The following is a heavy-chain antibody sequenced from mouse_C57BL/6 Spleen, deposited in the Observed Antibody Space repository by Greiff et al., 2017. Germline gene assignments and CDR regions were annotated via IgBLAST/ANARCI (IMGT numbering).Heavy chain of an antibody. Sequence: VQLQQSGAELARPGASVKLSCKASGYTLTSYGISWVKQRTGQGLEWIGEIYPRSGNTYYNEKFKGKATLTADKSSSTAYMELRSLTSEDSAVYFCARRGYDYDKAWFAYWGQGTLVTVSA. J-gene: IGHJ3*01. CDR3: ARRGYDYDKAWFAY. D-gene: IGHD2-4*01. V-gene: IGHV1-81*01. CDR2: IYPRSGNT. CDR1: GYTLTSYG.